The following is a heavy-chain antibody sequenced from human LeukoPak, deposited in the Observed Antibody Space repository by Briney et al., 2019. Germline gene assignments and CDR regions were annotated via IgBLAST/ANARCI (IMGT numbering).Heavy chain of an antibody. Sequence: SETLSLTCAVYGGSFSGYYWSWIRQPPGKGLEWIGEINHSGSTNYNPSLKSRVTISVDTSKNQFSLKLSSVTAAGTAVYYCARESPAGHIVVVTAAFDYWGQGTLVTVSS. V-gene: IGHV4-34*01. CDR3: ARESPAGHIVVVTAAFDY. CDR2: INHSGST. CDR1: GGSFSGYY. D-gene: IGHD2-21*02. J-gene: IGHJ4*02.